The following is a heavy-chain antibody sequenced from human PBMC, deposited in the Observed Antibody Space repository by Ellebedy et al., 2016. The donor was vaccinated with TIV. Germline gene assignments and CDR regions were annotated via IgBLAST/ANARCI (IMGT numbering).Heavy chain of an antibody. V-gene: IGHV1-2*02. CDR2: INPNSGYT. CDR1: SYTFTGYY. J-gene: IGHJ4*02. CDR3: ARDRTYAY. D-gene: IGHD2-2*01. Sequence: AASLKVSCKASSYTFTGYYIHWVRQAPGQGLDWLGWINPNSGYTKYAQKFQGRVTVTRDTSISTAYMELSSLRSDDTAVYYCARDRTYAYWGQGTLVTVSS.